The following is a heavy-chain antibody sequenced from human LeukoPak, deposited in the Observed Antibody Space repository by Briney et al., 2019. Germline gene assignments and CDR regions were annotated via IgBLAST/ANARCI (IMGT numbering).Heavy chain of an antibody. CDR3: AKDGSSSRYYYYMDV. CDR1: GFTFDDYA. D-gene: IGHD6-13*01. V-gene: IGHV3-9*03. Sequence: GGSLRLSCAASGFTFDDYAMHWVRQAPGKGLEWVSGISWNSGSIGYADSVEGRFTISRDNAKNSLYLQMNSLRAEDMALYYCAKDGSSSRYYYYMDVWGKGTTVTVSS. CDR2: ISWNSGSI. J-gene: IGHJ6*03.